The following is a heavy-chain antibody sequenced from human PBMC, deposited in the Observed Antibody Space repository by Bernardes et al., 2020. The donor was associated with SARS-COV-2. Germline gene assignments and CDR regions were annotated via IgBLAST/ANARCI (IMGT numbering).Heavy chain of an antibody. CDR2: ISYDGSNK. J-gene: IGHJ4*02. Sequence: AESLCLSCADSGFTISSYGMNWVRQAPGKGLEWVAVISYDGSNKYYADSVKGRFTISRDNSKNTLYLQMNSLRAEDTAVYYCAKDPLRKSGNYAGLDYWGQGTLVTVSS. CDR3: AKDPLRKSGNYAGLDY. D-gene: IGHD1-26*01. V-gene: IGHV3-30*18. CDR1: GFTISSYG.